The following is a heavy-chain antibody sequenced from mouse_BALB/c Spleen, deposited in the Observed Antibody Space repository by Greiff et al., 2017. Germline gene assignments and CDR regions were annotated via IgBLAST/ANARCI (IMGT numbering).Heavy chain of an antibody. CDR1: GYSFTGYY. V-gene: IGHV1-31*01. CDR3: ARDYRNYFDY. CDR2: INPYNGAT. Sequence: EVQLQQSGPELVKPGASVKISCKASGYSFTGYYMHWVKQSHVKSLEWIGRINPYNGATSYNQNFKDKASLTVDKSSSTAYMELHSLTSEDSAVYYCARDYRNYFDYWGQGTTLTVSS. D-gene: IGHD2-14*01. J-gene: IGHJ2*01.